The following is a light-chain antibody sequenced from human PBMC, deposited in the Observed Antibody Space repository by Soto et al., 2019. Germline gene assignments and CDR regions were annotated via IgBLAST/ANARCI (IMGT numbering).Light chain of an antibody. V-gene: IGKV1-6*02. CDR1: QDIRND. Sequence: NHMTQAPSFMSASVGDRLTITCRASQDIRNDLGWYKMRPVKAPQLLIYAASSLQPGVPSRFSGRGSATEFTLTISSLQPDDFAPYCCQHYNSYSEAFGQVT. CDR3: QHYNSYSEA. CDR2: AAS. J-gene: IGKJ1*01.